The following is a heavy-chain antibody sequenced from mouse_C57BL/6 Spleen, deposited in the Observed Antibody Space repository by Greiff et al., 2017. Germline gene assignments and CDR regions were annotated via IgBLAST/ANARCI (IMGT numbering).Heavy chain of an antibody. CDR1: GYTFTSYG. CDR2: IYPRSGNT. D-gene: IGHD1-3*01. Sequence: QVQLQQSGAELARPGASVKLSCKASGYTFTSYGISWVKQRTGQGLEWIGEIYPRSGNTYYNEKFKGKATLTADKSSSTAYMELRSLTSEDSAVYFCAEVYKSNHQAWFAYWGQGTLVTVSA. J-gene: IGHJ3*01. V-gene: IGHV1-81*01. CDR3: AEVYKSNHQAWFAY.